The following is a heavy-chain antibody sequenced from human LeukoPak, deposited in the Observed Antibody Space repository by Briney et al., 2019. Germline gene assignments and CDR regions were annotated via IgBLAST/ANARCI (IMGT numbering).Heavy chain of an antibody. CDR2: ISYDGSNK. J-gene: IGHJ6*02. CDR3: AKEVGHNYYYYGMDV. Sequence: QPGRSLRLSCAASGFTFSNYDIHWVRQAPGKGLEWVAVISYDGSNKKFADSVKGRFTASRDNSKNILYLQMNGLRAEGTAVYYCAKEVGHNYYYYGMDVWGQGTTVTVSS. CDR1: GFTFSNYD. V-gene: IGHV3-30*18. D-gene: IGHD1-26*01.